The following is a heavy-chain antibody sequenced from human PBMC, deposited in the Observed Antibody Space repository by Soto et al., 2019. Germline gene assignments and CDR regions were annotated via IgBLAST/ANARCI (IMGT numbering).Heavy chain of an antibody. CDR3: ARPHYDILTGLDAFDI. D-gene: IGHD3-9*01. Sequence: PSETLSLTCTVSGGSISSSAYCWGWIRQPPGKGLEWIGSIYYSGTTYYNSSLKSRVTISIDTSKNQFSLTLSSVTAADTAVYYCARPHYDILTGLDAFDIWGQGTMVTVSS. J-gene: IGHJ3*02. CDR1: GGSISSSAYC. CDR2: IYYSGTT. V-gene: IGHV4-39*01.